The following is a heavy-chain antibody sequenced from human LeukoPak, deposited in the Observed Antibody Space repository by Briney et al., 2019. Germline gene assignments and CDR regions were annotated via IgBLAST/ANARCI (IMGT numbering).Heavy chain of an antibody. J-gene: IGHJ3*02. CDR3: AKDWNIVATTGAFDI. CDR1: GFTFSSYA. D-gene: IGHD5-12*01. CDR2: ISYDGSNK. Sequence: GGSLRLSCAASGFTFSSYAMHWVRQAPGKGLEWVAVISYDGSNKYYADSVKGRFTISRDNSKNTLYLQMNSLRAEDTAVYYCAKDWNIVATTGAFDIWGQGTMVTVSS. V-gene: IGHV3-30*04.